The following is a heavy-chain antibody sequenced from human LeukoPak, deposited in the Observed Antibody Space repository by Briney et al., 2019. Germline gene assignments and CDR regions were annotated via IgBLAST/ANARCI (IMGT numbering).Heavy chain of an antibody. CDR3: AKDSDDFGPFDY. CDR2: ISSSGSTI. V-gene: IGHV3-11*04. CDR1: GFTFSDYY. Sequence: GGSLRLSCATSGFTFSDYYMSWIRQAPGKGLEWVSYISSSGSTIYHADSVKGRSTISRDNSKNTLYLQMNSLRAEDTAVYYCAKDSDDFGPFDYWGQGTLVTVSS. J-gene: IGHJ4*02. D-gene: IGHD3-3*01.